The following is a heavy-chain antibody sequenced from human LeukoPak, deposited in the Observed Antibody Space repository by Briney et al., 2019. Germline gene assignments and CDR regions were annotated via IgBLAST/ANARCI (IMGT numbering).Heavy chain of an antibody. CDR3: ATSCSGGSCYSFGY. D-gene: IGHD2-15*01. CDR2: FDPEDGET. Sequence: ASVKVSCKVSGYTLTELSMHWVRQAPGKGLEWMGGFDPEDGETIYAQEFQGRVTMTEDTSTDTAYMELSSLRSEDTAVYYCATSCSGGSCYSFGYWGQGTLVTVSS. J-gene: IGHJ4*02. V-gene: IGHV1-24*01. CDR1: GYTLTELS.